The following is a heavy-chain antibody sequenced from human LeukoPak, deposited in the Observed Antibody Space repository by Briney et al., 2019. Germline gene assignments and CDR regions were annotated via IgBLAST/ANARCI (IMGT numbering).Heavy chain of an antibody. V-gene: IGHV3-23*01. Sequence: GGSLRLSCAASGFTFSSYAMSWVRQAPGEGLGWVSGTTTTGGNTYYADSVKGRYTISRDISNNTQTQQMNSLRAEDTALYYCARREVDAFDIWGQGTLVTVSS. CDR3: ARREVDAFDI. CDR2: TTTTGGNT. CDR1: GFTFSSYA. D-gene: IGHD1-26*01. J-gene: IGHJ3*02.